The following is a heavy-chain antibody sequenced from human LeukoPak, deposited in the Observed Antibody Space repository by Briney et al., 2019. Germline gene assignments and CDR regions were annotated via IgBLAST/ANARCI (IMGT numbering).Heavy chain of an antibody. Sequence: SETLSLTCTVSGGSISRYYWSWIRQPPGKGLEWIGYIYYSGSTNYNPSLKSRVTISVDTSKNQFSLKLSSVTAADTAVYYCAKVGFYYDSRCFLQNAFDIWGLGTMVTVSS. CDR1: GGSISRYY. D-gene: IGHD3-22*01. CDR2: IYYSGST. J-gene: IGHJ3*02. CDR3: AKVGFYYDSRCFLQNAFDI. V-gene: IGHV4-59*01.